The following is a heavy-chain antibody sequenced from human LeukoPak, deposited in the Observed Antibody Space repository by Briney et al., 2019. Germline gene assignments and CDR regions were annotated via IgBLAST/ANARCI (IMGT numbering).Heavy chain of an antibody. CDR3: ARDWTTVTTWFDCFDP. J-gene: IGHJ5*02. V-gene: IGHV1-18*01. D-gene: IGHD4-17*01. CDR2: ISAYNGNT. Sequence: ASVKVSCKASGYTFTSYGISWVRQAPGQGLEWMGWISAYNGNTNYAQKLQGRVTMTTDTSTSTAYLELRSRRSDDTAVYYCARDWTTVTTWFDCFDPWGQGTLVTVSS. CDR1: GYTFTSYG.